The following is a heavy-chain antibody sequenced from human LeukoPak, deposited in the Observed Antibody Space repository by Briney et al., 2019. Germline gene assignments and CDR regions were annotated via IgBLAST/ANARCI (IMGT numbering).Heavy chain of an antibody. Sequence: GGSLRLSCAASGFMFSDYWMSWVRQAPGKGLEWVSSISSSSSYIYYADSVKGRFTISRDNAKNSLYLQMNSLRAEDTAVYYCARDPGIAPWGQGTLVTVSS. CDR2: ISSSSSYI. D-gene: IGHD6-13*01. CDR1: GFMFSDYW. CDR3: ARDPGIAP. V-gene: IGHV3-21*01. J-gene: IGHJ4*02.